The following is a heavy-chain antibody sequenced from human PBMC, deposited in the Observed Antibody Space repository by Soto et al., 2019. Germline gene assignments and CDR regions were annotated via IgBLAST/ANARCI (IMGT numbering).Heavy chain of an antibody. CDR3: ARRIMETTYFDY. Sequence: PSETLPLTCTVSGGSISSYYWSWIRQPPGKGLEWIGYIYYSGSTNYNPSLKSRVTISVDTSKHQFSLKLSSVTAADTAVYYCARRIMETTYFDYWGQGTLVTVSS. CDR1: GGSISSYY. V-gene: IGHV4-59*01. J-gene: IGHJ4*02. D-gene: IGHD1-1*01. CDR2: IYYSGST.